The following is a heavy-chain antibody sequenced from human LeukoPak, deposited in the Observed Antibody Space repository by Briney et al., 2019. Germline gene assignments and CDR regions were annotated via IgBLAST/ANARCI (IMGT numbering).Heavy chain of an antibody. CDR1: GYSFTSYW. CDR3: ARAGEWLRFWGSLFDY. J-gene: IGHJ4*02. CDR2: IYPGDSGT. Sequence: GEALKIYRQGSGYSFTSYWIGRVRQLAAKGLEGMGIIYPGDSGTRYSPSFPGQVTISADKSIPTAHLQWSSLKASDTAMYYCARAGEWLRFWGSLFDYWGQGTLVTVSS. V-gene: IGHV5-51*01. D-gene: IGHD5-12*01.